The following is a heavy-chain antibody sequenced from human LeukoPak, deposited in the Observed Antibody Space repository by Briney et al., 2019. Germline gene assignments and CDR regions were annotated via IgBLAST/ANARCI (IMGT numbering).Heavy chain of an antibody. CDR2: IYYSGST. J-gene: IGHJ5*02. V-gene: IGHV4-59*12. Sequence: PSETLSLTCTVSGGSISSYYWSWIRQPPGKGLEWIGYIYYSGSTNYNPSLKSRVTISVDTSKNQFSLKLSSVTAADTAVYYCARAEFTVVRGVIIDHWGQGTLVTVSS. D-gene: IGHD3-10*01. CDR3: ARAEFTVVRGVIIDH. CDR1: GGSISSYY.